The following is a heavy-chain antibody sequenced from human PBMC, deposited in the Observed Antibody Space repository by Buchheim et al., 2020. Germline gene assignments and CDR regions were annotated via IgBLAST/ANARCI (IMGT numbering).Heavy chain of an antibody. CDR1: GFTFSDYY. CDR3: ARHNFLDTAMDY. D-gene: IGHD5-18*01. Sequence: QVQMVESGGGLVKPGGSLRLSCAASGFTFSDYYMSWIRQAPGKGLEWVSYISSSGGAIYYADSVKGRFTISRDIASNSLHLQMNSLRAEDTAMYYCARHNFLDTAMDYWGRGTL. J-gene: IGHJ4*02. CDR2: ISSSGGAI. V-gene: IGHV3-11*01.